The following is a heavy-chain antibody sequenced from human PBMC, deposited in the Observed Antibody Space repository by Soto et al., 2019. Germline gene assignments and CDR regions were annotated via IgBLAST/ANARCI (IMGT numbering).Heavy chain of an antibody. V-gene: IGHV3-30*18. CDR3: ANGLWLTRPEFDY. CDR2: MSYDGRNK. CDR1: GFTFSSYG. Sequence: GGSLRLSCAASGFTFSSYGMHWVRQAPGKGLEWVTFMSYDGRNKYYADSVKGRFTISRDNSKNTLYLQMNSLRAEDTAVYYCANGLWLTRPEFDYWGQGTLVTVSS. J-gene: IGHJ4*02. D-gene: IGHD5-18*01.